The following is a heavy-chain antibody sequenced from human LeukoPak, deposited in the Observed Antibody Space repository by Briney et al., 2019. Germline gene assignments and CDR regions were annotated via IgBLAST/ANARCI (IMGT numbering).Heavy chain of an antibody. D-gene: IGHD3-22*01. CDR3: ARHGISVHYYDRSRPDWFDP. CDR1: GGSISSSSYY. CDR2: IYYSGST. V-gene: IGHV4-39*01. Sequence: PSETLSLTCTVSGGSISSSSYYWGWIRQPPGQGLEWIGSIYYSGSTYYNPSLKSRVTISVDTSKNQFSLKLSSETAADTAVYYCARHGISVHYYDRSRPDWFDPWGREPWSPSPQ. J-gene: IGHJ5*02.